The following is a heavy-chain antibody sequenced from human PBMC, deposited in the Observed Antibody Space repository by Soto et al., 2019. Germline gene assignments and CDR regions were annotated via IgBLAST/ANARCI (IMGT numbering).Heavy chain of an antibody. CDR3: ARVEDSGYEDYYGMDV. Sequence: SVKVSFKASGGTFSSYAISWLRQAPGQGLEWMGGIIPIFGTANYAQKFQGRVTITADESTSTAYMELSSLRSEDTAVYYCARVEDSGYEDYYGMDVWGQGTTVTVSS. J-gene: IGHJ6*02. CDR2: IIPIFGTA. D-gene: IGHD5-12*01. CDR1: GGTFSSYA. V-gene: IGHV1-69*13.